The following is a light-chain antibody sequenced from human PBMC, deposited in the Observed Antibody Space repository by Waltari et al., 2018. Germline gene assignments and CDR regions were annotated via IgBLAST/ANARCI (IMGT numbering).Light chain of an antibody. Sequence: QSVLTQPPSASGTPGQRVTISSSGTSSNIGSTYVYWYQQLPGTAPKLLLSRNNQRPSGVPDRFSGSKSGTSVSLAISGLRSEDEADYFCAAWDDSLSAWVFGGGTKLTVL. J-gene: IGLJ3*02. CDR2: RNN. CDR1: SSNIGSTY. CDR3: AAWDDSLSAWV. V-gene: IGLV1-47*01.